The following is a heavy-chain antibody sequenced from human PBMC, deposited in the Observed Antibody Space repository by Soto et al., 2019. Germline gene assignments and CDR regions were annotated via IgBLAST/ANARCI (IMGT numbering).Heavy chain of an antibody. J-gene: IGHJ6*03. CDR1: GFTFSSYS. D-gene: IGHD2-15*01. CDR3: ARTRLGYCSGGSCYYYYYYYMDV. Sequence: GGSLRLSCAASGFTFSSYSMNWVRQAPGKGLEWVSYISSSSSTIYYADSVKGRLTISRDNAKNSLYLQMNSLRAEDTAVYYCARTRLGYCSGGSCYYYYYYYMDVWGKGTTVTV. CDR2: ISSSSSTI. V-gene: IGHV3-48*01.